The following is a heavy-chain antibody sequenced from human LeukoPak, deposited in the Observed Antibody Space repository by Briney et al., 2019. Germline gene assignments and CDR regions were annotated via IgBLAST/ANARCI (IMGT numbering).Heavy chain of an antibody. CDR2: INPSGGST. D-gene: IGHD3-22*01. J-gene: IGHJ3*02. Sequence: ASVKVSCKASGYTFTSYAMHWVRQAPGQGLEWMGIINPSGGSTSYAQKFQGRVTMTRDTSTSTVYMELSSLRSEDTAVYYCARETITMIVVVKEGDAFDIWGQGTMVTVSS. CDR1: GYTFTSYA. V-gene: IGHV1-46*01. CDR3: ARETITMIVVVKEGDAFDI.